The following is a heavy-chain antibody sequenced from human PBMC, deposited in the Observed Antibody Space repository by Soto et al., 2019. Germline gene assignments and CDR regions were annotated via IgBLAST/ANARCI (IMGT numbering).Heavy chain of an antibody. V-gene: IGHV1-2*02. CDR2: INPNSGGT. Sequence: ASVKVSCKASGYTFTGYYMHWVRQAPGQGLEWMGWINPNSGGTNYAQKFQGRVTMTRDTSISTAYMELSRLRSDDTAVYYCARDSERRSIAARRHYYYYYGMDVWGQVPTGTFSS. CDR1: GYTFTGYY. CDR3: ARDSERRSIAARRHYYYYYGMDV. J-gene: IGHJ6*02. D-gene: IGHD6-6*01.